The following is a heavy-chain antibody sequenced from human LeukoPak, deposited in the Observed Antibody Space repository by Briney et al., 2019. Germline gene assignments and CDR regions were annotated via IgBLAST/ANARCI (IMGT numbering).Heavy chain of an antibody. CDR2: TYYKSKWFN. CDR3: ARDSGSYSTSYRFDS. CDR1: GDSVS. J-gene: IGHJ4*02. V-gene: IGHV6-1*01. Sequence: SQTLSLTCAISGDSVSRNWIRQSPSRGLEWLGRTYYKSKWFNDYAVSVKSRITINPDTSENQFSLQLNSVTPEDTAVYYCARDSGSYSTSYRFDSWGQGTLVTVSS. D-gene: IGHD6-6*01.